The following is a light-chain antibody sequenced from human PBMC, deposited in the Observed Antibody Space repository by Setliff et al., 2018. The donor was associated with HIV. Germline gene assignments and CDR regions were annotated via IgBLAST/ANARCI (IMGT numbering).Light chain of an antibody. J-gene: IGLJ1*01. CDR1: SSDVGGYNY. CDR3: CSYAGSYTYV. Sequence: QSVLTQPASVSGSPGQSITISCTGASSDVGGYNYVSWYQQHPGKAPKLMIYDVNKRPSGVPDRFSGSKSGNTASLTISGLQADDEADYFCCSYAGSYTYVFGTGTKVTVL. CDR2: DVN. V-gene: IGLV2-11*01.